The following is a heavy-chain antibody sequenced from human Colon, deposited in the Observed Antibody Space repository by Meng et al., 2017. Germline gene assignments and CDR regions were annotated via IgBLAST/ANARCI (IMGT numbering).Heavy chain of an antibody. V-gene: IGHV1-2*06. CDR2: INPNSGGT. CDR1: GYTFTDYY. J-gene: IGHJ4*02. CDR3: ARGYLVVVPTAPNAGY. Sequence: QVQLVQSGAEAKKPGASVKVSCKASGYTFTDYYIHWVRQAPGQGLEWMGRINPNSGGTNYAQKFQGRVTMTRDTSISTAYMELSRLRSDDTAVYYCARGYLVVVPTAPNAGYWGQGTLVTVSS. D-gene: IGHD2-2*01.